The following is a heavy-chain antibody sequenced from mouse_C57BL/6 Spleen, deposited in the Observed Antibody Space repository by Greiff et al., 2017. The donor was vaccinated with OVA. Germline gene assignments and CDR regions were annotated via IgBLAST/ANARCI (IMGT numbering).Heavy chain of an antibody. Sequence: VQLQQSGPGLVQPSQSLSITCTVSGFSLTSYGVHWVRQSPGKGLEWLGVIWSCGSTDYNAAFISRLSISKDNSKSQVFFKMNSLQADDTAIYYCARGGYGSRRDAMDYWGQGTSVTVSS. V-gene: IGHV2-2*01. CDR1: GFSLTSYG. CDR2: IWSCGST. D-gene: IGHD1-1*01. CDR3: ARGGYGSRRDAMDY. J-gene: IGHJ4*01.